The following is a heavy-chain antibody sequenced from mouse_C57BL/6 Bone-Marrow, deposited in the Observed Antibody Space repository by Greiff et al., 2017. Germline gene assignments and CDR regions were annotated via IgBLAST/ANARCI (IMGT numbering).Heavy chain of an antibody. CDR2: IDPSDSYT. V-gene: IGHV1-69*01. J-gene: IGHJ1*03. Sequence: QVQLQQPGAELVMPGASVKLSCKASGYTFTSYWMHWVKQRPGQGLEWIGEIDPSDSYTNYNQKFKGKSTLTVDKSSSTAYMQLSSLTSEDSAVYYCAREGGIYYYGSSYEAFDVWGTGTTVTVSS. CDR1: GYTFTSYW. CDR3: AREGGIYYYGSSYEAFDV. D-gene: IGHD1-1*01.